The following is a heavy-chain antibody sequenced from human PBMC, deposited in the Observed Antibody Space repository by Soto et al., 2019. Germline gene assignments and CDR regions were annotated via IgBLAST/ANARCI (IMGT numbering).Heavy chain of an antibody. CDR1: GFPGSANY. CDR3: ARSDRDYSYALNV. Sequence: GXSKSLSCTASGFPGSANYIMWVSQDPGKGLEWVSLLYSGGRIYYADSVKGRFTISRDTSKNTLYLQMDSLRTEDTAVYYCARSDRDYSYALNVGCQGTTVTVA. CDR2: LYSGGRI. D-gene: IGHD3-16*01. J-gene: IGHJ6*02. V-gene: IGHV3-53*01.